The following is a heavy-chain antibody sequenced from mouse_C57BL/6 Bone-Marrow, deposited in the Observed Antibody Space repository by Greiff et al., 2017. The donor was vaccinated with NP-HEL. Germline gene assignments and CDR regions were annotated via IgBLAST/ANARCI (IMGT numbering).Heavy chain of an antibody. CDR3: ARGTWFAF. V-gene: IGHV1-55*01. J-gene: IGHJ2*01. CDR2: IYPGSGST. Sequence: QVQLQQPGAELVKPGASVKMSCKASGYTFTSYWITWVKQRPGQGLEWIGDIYPGSGSTNYNEKFKSKAKLTVDTPSSTAYLQLSILTSEDSAVYYCARGTWFAFWGQGTTLTVSS. CDR1: GYTFTSYW.